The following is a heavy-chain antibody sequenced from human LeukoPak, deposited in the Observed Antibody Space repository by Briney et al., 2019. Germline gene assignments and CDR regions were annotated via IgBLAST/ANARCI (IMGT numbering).Heavy chain of an antibody. D-gene: IGHD5-12*01. CDR3: ARDRMRGYDPLDY. CDR2: ISSSSSYI. J-gene: IGHJ4*02. CDR1: GFTFSSYS. Sequence: PGGSLRLSCAASGFTFSSYSTNWVRQAPGKGLEWVSSISSSSSYIYYADSVKGRFTISRDNAKNSLYLQMNSLRAEDTAVYYCARDRMRGYDPLDYWGQGTLVTVSS. V-gene: IGHV3-21*01.